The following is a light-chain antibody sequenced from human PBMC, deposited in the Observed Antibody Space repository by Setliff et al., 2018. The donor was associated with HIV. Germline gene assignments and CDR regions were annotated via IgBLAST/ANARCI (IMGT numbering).Light chain of an antibody. Sequence: QSALTQPRSVSGSPGQSVTISCTGSSSDFGDYDYVSWYQQYPGKAPKLIIYDVYTRPSGVPDRFSGSKSDNTASLTISGLQADDEADYFCCSNAARPTFYVFGPGTKVTVL. V-gene: IGLV2-11*01. CDR2: DVY. CDR3: CSNAARPTFYV. J-gene: IGLJ1*01. CDR1: SSDFGDYDY.